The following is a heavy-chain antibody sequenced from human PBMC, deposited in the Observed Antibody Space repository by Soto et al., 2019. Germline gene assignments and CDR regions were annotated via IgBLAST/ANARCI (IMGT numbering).Heavy chain of an antibody. V-gene: IGHV1-18*01. CDR1: GYTFTNHG. CDR2: ISAYSGYT. D-gene: IGHD1-1*01. Sequence: ASVKVSCKASGYTFTNHGISWVRQAPGQGLEWMGWISAYSGYTKYSQNLQGRVTMTADTSTSIAYMDLRSLRSDDTAVYYCARLESSNWDLIYWGQGTLVTVSS. J-gene: IGHJ4*02. CDR3: ARLESSNWDLIY.